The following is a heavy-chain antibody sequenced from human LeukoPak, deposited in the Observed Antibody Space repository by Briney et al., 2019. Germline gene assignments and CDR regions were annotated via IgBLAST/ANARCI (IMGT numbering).Heavy chain of an antibody. D-gene: IGHD6-19*01. Sequence: GGSLRLSCAASGFTFSSYEMNWVRQAPGKGLEWVSYISSSGSTIYYADSVKGRFTISRDNAKNSLYLQMNSLRAEDTAVYYCARHERSGWYRFDPWGQGTLVTVSS. CDR3: ARHERSGWYRFDP. CDR1: GFTFSSYE. CDR2: ISSSGSTI. J-gene: IGHJ5*02. V-gene: IGHV3-48*03.